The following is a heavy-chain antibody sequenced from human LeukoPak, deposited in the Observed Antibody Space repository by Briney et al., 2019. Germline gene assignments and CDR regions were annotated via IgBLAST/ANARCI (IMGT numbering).Heavy chain of an antibody. J-gene: IGHJ4*02. D-gene: IGHD7-27*01. CDR2: IYPGDSDT. CDR1: GYSFTSYW. CDR3: ARDRDWGQDY. V-gene: IGHV5-51*01. Sequence: GESLKISCKGSGYSFTSYWIGWVRQMPGKGLEWMGIIYPGDSDTRYSPSFQGQVTISADKSISTAYMELSRLISDDTAVYYCARDRDWGQDYWGQGTLVTVSS.